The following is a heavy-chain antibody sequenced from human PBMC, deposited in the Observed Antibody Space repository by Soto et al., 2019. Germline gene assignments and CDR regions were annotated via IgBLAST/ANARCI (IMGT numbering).Heavy chain of an antibody. CDR2: INAGNGNT. Sequence: ASVKVSCKASGYTFTSYAMHWVRQAPGQRLEWTGWINAGNGNTKYSQKFQGRVTITRDTSASTAYMELSSLRSEDTAVYYCARDQGCSSTSCPNTSFDYWGQGTLVTVSS. V-gene: IGHV1-3*01. D-gene: IGHD2-2*01. CDR1: GYTFTSYA. CDR3: ARDQGCSSTSCPNTSFDY. J-gene: IGHJ4*02.